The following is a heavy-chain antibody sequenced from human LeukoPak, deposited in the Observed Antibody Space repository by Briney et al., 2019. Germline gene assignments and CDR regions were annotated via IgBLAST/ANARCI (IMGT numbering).Heavy chain of an antibody. CDR2: IYYSGST. J-gene: IGHJ5*02. Sequence: SETLSLTCTVSGGSISSSSYYWGWIRQPPGKGLEWIGSIYYSGSTYYNPSLKSRVTISVDTSKNQFSLKLSSVTAADTAVYYCARATSLHSRSGWYTGSFGFDPWGQGTLVTVSS. V-gene: IGHV4-39*07. CDR1: GGSISSSSYY. CDR3: ARATSLHSRSGWYTGSFGFDP. D-gene: IGHD6-19*01.